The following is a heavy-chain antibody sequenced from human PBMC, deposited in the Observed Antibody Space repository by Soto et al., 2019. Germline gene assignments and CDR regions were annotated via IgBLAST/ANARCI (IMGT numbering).Heavy chain of an antibody. Sequence: ASVKVSCKASGYTFTSYDISWVRQAPGQGLEWMGWINPDSGDTGYAQNFQGRVTITRDTSKSQASMELSSLRSDDTAVYYCARAVEVPADFDYWGQGTLVTVSS. V-gene: IGHV1-8*01. CDR2: INPDSGDT. CDR1: GYTFTSYD. D-gene: IGHD1-1*01. J-gene: IGHJ4*02. CDR3: ARAVEVPADFDY.